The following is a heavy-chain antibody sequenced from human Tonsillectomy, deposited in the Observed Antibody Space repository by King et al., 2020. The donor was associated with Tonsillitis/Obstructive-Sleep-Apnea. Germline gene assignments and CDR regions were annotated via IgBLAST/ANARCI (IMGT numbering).Heavy chain of an antibody. CDR3: ARVDSRDAFDI. J-gene: IGHJ3*02. CDR1: GGSISSGGYS. CDR2: IYHSGST. Sequence: QLQESGSGLVKPSQTLSLTCAVSGGSISSGGYSWRWIRQPPGKGLEWIGYIYHSGSTYYSPSLKSRVTISVDRSKNQFSLTLNSVTAADTAVYYCARVDSRDAFDIWGQGTMVTVSS. V-gene: IGHV4-30-2*01.